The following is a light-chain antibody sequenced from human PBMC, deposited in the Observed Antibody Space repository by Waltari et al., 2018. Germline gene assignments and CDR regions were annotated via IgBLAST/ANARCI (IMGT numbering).Light chain of an antibody. CDR2: DVS. CDR3: CSYAGSYLVV. CDR1: SSDVGGYNY. V-gene: IGLV2-11*01. J-gene: IGLJ3*02. Sequence: QSALTQPRSVSGSPGQSVTISCTGTSSDVGGYNYISWYQQRPGKAPKLMIYDVSKRPSGVPDRFSGSKSGNTASLAISGLQAEYEADYYCCSYAGSYLVVFGGGTELAVL.